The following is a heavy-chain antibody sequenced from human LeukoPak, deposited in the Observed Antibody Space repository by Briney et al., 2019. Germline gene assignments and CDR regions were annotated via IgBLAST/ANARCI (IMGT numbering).Heavy chain of an antibody. V-gene: IGHV4-34*01. Sequence: GSLRLSCAASGFTVSSNYMSWIRQPPGKGLEWIGEINHSGSTKYNPSLKSRVTISVDTSKKQFSLKLSSVTAADTAVYYCASDINFAMVTTGVFHYWGQGTLVTVSS. D-gene: IGHD4-17*01. J-gene: IGHJ4*02. CDR2: INHSGST. CDR1: GFTVSSNY. CDR3: ASDINFAMVTTGVFHY.